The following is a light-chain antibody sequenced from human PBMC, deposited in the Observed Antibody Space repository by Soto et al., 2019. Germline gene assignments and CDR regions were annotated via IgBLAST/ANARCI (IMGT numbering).Light chain of an antibody. Sequence: DTQMTQSPSSLSASIGDRVTITCRASESITNYLSWYQQKPGKAPELLIYAASSLQRGVPSRFSGSGYGTDFTLTISSLQPEDFATYYCQQSYTAPRTFGQGTKVEIK. J-gene: IGKJ1*01. V-gene: IGKV1-39*01. CDR3: QQSYTAPRT. CDR2: AAS. CDR1: ESITNY.